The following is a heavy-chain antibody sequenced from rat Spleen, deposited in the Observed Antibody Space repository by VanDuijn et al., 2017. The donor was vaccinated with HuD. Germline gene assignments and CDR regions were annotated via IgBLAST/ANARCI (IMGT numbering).Heavy chain of an antibody. J-gene: IGHJ3*01. CDR3: TTENYWFAY. D-gene: IGHD1-10*01. Sequence: EVELVESDGGLVQPGRSLNLSCAASGFTFSDYYMAWVRQAPTKGLEWVASISYDGRVTYYRDSVKGRFTISKDNAKSNLYLQMDSLRSEDTATYYCTTENYWFAYWGQGTLVTVSS. CDR2: ISYDGRVT. CDR1: GFTFSDYY. V-gene: IGHV5-20*01.